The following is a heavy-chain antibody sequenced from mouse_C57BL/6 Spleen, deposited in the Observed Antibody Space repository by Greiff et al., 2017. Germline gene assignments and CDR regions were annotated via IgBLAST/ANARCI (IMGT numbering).Heavy chain of an antibody. CDR2: ISSGSSTI. CDR3: AMLEPSFDY. V-gene: IGHV5-17*01. Sequence: EVQLVESGGGLVKPGGSLKLSCAASGFTFSDYGMHWVRQAPEKGLEWVAYISSGSSTIYYADTVKGRSTISRDNAKNTLFLQMTGLRSEDTAMYYFAMLEPSFDYWGQGTTLTVSS. J-gene: IGHJ2*01. CDR1: GFTFSDYG.